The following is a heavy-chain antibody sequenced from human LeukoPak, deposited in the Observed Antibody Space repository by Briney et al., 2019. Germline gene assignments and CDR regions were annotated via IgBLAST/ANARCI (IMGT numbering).Heavy chain of an antibody. V-gene: IGHV3-21*01. Sequence: GGSLRLSCAASGFPFSSYSMNWVRQAPGKGLEWVSCINTGSNYIYYADSVEGRFTISRDNAKNSLYLQMNSLRVEDTAVYYCARGLRGSGSPYYYYYMDVWGKGTTVTVSS. J-gene: IGHJ6*03. D-gene: IGHD3-10*01. CDR2: INTGSNYI. CDR1: GFPFSSYS. CDR3: ARGLRGSGSPYYYYYMDV.